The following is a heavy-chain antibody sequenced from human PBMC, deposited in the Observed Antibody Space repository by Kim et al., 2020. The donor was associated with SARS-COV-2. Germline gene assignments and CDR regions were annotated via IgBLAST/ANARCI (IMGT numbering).Heavy chain of an antibody. CDR3: ARGGGVTIFGTDSYGMDV. D-gene: IGHD3-3*01. Sequence: KSRVTMSVDTSKNQFSLKLSSVTAADTAVYYCARGGGVTIFGTDSYGMDVWGQGTTVTVSS. V-gene: IGHV4-4*06. J-gene: IGHJ6*02.